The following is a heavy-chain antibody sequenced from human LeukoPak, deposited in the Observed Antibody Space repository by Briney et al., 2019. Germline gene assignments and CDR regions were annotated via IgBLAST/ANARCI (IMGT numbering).Heavy chain of an antibody. CDR2: IKTDGSET. Sequence: PGGSLRLSCAASGFTFSNYWMNWVRQAPGKGLEWVANIKTDGSETYYVDSVKGRFTISRDNAKNSVYLQTNSLRAEDTAIYYCARTGKFDSWGQGTLVTVSA. CDR1: GFTFSNYW. CDR3: ARTGKFDS. J-gene: IGHJ5*01. V-gene: IGHV3-7*05.